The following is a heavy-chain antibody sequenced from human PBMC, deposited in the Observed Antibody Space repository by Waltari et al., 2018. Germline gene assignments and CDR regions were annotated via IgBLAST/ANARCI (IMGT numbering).Heavy chain of an antibody. J-gene: IGHJ4*02. CDR3: ARVSVMAARRWGPFDY. CDR1: GGSISSYY. D-gene: IGHD6-6*01. CDR2: IYYSGST. V-gene: IGHV4-59*01. Sequence: QVQLQESGPGMVKPSETLSLTCTVSGGSISSYYWSWIRQPPGKGLEWIGYIYYSGSTNYNPPLKILVTISVDTSKNQFSLKLSSVTAADTAVYYCARVSVMAARRWGPFDYWGQGTLVTVSS.